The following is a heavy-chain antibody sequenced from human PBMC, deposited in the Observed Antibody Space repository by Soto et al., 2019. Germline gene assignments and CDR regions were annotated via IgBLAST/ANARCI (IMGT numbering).Heavy chain of an antibody. J-gene: IGHJ4*02. CDR3: TTELPDSYGYFDY. V-gene: IGHV3-15*01. D-gene: IGHD5-18*01. CDR2: IKSKTDGGTT. CDR1: GFTFSNAW. Sequence: GGSLRLSCAASGFTFSNAWMSWVRQAPGKGLEWVGRIKSKTDGGTTDYAAPVKGRFTISRDDSKNTLYLQMNSLKTEDTAVYYCTTELPDSYGYFDYWGQGTLVTVSS.